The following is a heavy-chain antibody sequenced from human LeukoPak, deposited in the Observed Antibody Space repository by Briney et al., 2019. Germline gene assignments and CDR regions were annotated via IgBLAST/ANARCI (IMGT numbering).Heavy chain of an antibody. J-gene: IGHJ4*02. D-gene: IGHD2-2*01. V-gene: IGHV6-1*01. CDR1: GXSVSSNSSA. CDR2: TYYRSKWYN. Sequence: SQTLSLTCAISGXSVSSNSSAWSWIRQSPSRGLEWLGRTYYRSKWYNEYAVSVESRISINPDTSKNQFSLQLNSVTPEDAAVYYCARGYCSTHSCYHFDYWGQGTLVTVSS. CDR3: ARGYCSTHSCYHFDY.